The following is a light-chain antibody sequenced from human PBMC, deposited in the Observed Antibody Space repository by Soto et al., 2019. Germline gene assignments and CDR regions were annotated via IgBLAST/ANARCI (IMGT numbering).Light chain of an antibody. V-gene: IGKV3-20*01. Sequence: EIVLTQSPGTLSLSPGESATLSCRASQTVSSSFLAWYQQTPGQAPRLLIYAASSRATGIPDRFSGTGSETDFTLTISRLEPEDFAVYYCQQYDNSPITFGQGTRLEIK. CDR1: QTVSSSF. CDR2: AAS. CDR3: QQYDNSPIT. J-gene: IGKJ5*01.